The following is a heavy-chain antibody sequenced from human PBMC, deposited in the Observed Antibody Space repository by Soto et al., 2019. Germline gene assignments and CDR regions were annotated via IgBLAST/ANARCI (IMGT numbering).Heavy chain of an antibody. CDR3: ARVWDPASLYGMDV. V-gene: IGHV1-2*04. CDR1: GNTFTGYY. D-gene: IGHD1-26*01. J-gene: IGHJ6*02. Sequence: QVQLVQSGAEVEKPGASVKVSCKASGNTFTGYYMHWVRQAPGQGLEWMGWINPNSGGTNYAQKFQGWVTMTSDTSIRTAYTELSRLRSDDTAVYYCARVWDPASLYGMDVWGQGTTVTVSS. CDR2: INPNSGGT.